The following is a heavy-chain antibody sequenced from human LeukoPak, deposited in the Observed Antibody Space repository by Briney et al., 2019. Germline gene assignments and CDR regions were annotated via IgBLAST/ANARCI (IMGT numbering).Heavy chain of an antibody. CDR1: GFTFSDYY. D-gene: IGHD5-18*01. CDR3: ARDNPVEYSYDY. J-gene: IGHJ4*02. CDR2: ISSSSSYT. Sequence: PGGSLRLSCAASGFTFSDYYMSWIRQAPGKGREWVSYISSSSSYTNYADSVKGRFTISRDNARNSLYLQMNSLRAEDTAVYYCARDNPVEYSYDYWGQGTLVTVSS. V-gene: IGHV3-11*06.